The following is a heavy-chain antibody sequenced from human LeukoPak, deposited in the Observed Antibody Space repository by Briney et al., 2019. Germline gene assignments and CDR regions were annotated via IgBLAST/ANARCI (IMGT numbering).Heavy chain of an antibody. Sequence: GRSLRLSCATSGFTFSSYAMSWVRQAPGKGLEWVSAISGSGGSTYYADSVKGRFTISRDNSKNTLYLQMNSLRAEDTAVYYCAKGPPRLWLYLVDYWGQGTLVTVSS. CDR3: AKGPPRLWLYLVDY. J-gene: IGHJ4*02. V-gene: IGHV3-23*01. CDR2: ISGSGGST. D-gene: IGHD5-18*01. CDR1: GFTFSSYA.